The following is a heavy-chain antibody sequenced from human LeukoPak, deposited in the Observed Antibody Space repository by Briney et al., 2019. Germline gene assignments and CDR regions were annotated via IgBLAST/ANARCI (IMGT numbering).Heavy chain of an antibody. CDR1: GGSISRYY. D-gene: IGHD3-10*01. J-gene: IGHJ4*02. V-gene: IGHV4-59*01. CDR3: ARSSGSGSYLSQYYFDY. Sequence: SETLSLTCTVSGGSISRYYWTWIRQPPGKGLEWIGYIYYSGSTNYNPSLKSRVTISVDTSKNQFSLKLSSVAAADTAVYYCARSSGSGSYLSQYYFDYWGQGTLVTVSS. CDR2: IYYSGST.